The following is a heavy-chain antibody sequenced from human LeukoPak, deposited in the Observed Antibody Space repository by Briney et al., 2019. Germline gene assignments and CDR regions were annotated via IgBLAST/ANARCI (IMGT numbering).Heavy chain of an antibody. J-gene: IGHJ3*02. CDR2: ISWNSGSI. CDR1: GFTFDDYA. V-gene: IGHV3-9*01. CDR3: AKDKQWLVRAYAFDI. Sequence: PGRSLRLSCAASGFTFDDYAMHWVRQAPGKGLEWVSGISWNSGSIGYADSVKGRFTISRDNAKNSLYLQMNSLRAEDTALYYCAKDKQWLVRAYAFDIWGQGTMVTVSS. D-gene: IGHD6-19*01.